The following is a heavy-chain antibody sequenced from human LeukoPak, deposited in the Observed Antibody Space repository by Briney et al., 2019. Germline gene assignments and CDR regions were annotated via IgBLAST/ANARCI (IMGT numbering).Heavy chain of an antibody. Sequence: SETLSLTCTVSGGSISSYYWSWVRQPPGKGLEWIGYIYYSGSTNYNPSLKSRDTISVDTSKNQFSLKLSSVTAADTAVYYCARDRSKYYGMDVWGQGTTVTVSS. J-gene: IGHJ6*02. CDR3: ARDRSKYYGMDV. V-gene: IGHV4-59*01. CDR1: GGSISSYY. CDR2: IYYSGST.